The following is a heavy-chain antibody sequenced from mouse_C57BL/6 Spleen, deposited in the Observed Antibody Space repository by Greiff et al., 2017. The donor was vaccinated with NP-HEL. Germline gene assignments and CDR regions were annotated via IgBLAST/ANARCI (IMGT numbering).Heavy chain of an antibody. V-gene: IGHV1-52*01. D-gene: IGHD1-1*01. CDR2: IDPSDSET. CDR3: ARRRDYYGSSHWYFDV. J-gene: IGHJ1*03. CDR1: GYTFTSYW. Sequence: VQLQQPGAELVRPGSSVKLSCKASGYTFTSYWMHWVKQRPIQGLEWIGNIDPSDSETHYNQKFKDKATLTVDKSSSTAYMQLSSLTSEDSAVYYCARRRDYYGSSHWYFDVWGTGTTVTVSS.